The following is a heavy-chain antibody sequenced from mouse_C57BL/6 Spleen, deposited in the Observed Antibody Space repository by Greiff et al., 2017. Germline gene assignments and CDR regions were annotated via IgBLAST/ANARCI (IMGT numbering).Heavy chain of an antibody. CDR2: IWTGGGT. Sequence: VKLVESGPGLVAPSQSLSITCTVSGFSLTSYAISWVRQPPGKGLEWLGVIWTGGGTNYNSALKSRLSISKDNSKSQVFLKMNSLQTDDTARYYCARKSPHWDGGDWYFDVWGTGTTVTVSS. J-gene: IGHJ1*03. V-gene: IGHV2-9-1*01. CDR1: GFSLTSYA. D-gene: IGHD4-1*01. CDR3: ARKSPHWDGGDWYFDV.